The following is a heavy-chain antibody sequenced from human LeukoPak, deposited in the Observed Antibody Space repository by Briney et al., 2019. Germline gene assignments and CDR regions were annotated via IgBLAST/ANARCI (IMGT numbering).Heavy chain of an antibody. CDR1: GGSFSGYH. V-gene: IGHV4-34*01. Sequence: SETPSLTCAVYGGSFSGYHWTWIRQSPGKGLEWIGDINPSGSTYYNPSLKSRLTISVDTSKNQFSLKLRSVTAADTAVYYCARGRHDITMIVVVMTSVSYYLDVWGKGTTVTVS. J-gene: IGHJ6*03. D-gene: IGHD3-22*01. CDR2: INPSGST. CDR3: ARGRHDITMIVVVMTSVSYYLDV.